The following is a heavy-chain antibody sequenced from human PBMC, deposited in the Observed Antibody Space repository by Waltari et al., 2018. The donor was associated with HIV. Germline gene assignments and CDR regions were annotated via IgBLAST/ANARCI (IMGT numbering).Heavy chain of an antibody. V-gene: IGHV3-30*01. Sequence: QVQLVESGGGVVQPGRSLRLSCAASGFTFSSYAMHWVRQAPGKGRVWVAVLSYDGRKNYDADSGKGRVTISRDNSKNTLYLQMNSLRAEDTAVYYCAREGPKIAAASFDYWGQGTLVTVSS. CDR3: AREGPKIAAASFDY. J-gene: IGHJ4*02. D-gene: IGHD6-13*01. CDR1: GFTFSSYA. CDR2: LSYDGRKN.